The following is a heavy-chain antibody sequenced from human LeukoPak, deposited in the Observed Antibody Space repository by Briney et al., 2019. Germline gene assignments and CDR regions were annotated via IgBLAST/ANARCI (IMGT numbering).Heavy chain of an antibody. CDR2: ISSSGSTI. CDR3: AKDRYYDSSGPFDY. D-gene: IGHD3-22*01. J-gene: IGHJ4*02. V-gene: IGHV3-11*01. CDR1: GFTFSDYY. Sequence: GSLRLSCAASGFTFSDYYMSWIRQAPGKGLEWVSYISSSGSTIYYADSVKGRFTISRDNAKNSLYLQMNSLRAEDTALYYCAKDRYYDSSGPFDYWGQGTLVTVSS.